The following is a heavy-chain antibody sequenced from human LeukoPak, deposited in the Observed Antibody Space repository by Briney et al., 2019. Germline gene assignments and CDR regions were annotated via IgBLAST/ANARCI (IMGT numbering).Heavy chain of an antibody. CDR3: AKDDGYGDYGYDY. D-gene: IGHD4-17*01. Sequence: GGSLRLSCAASGFTFSSYAMSWVRQAPGKGLEWVSAISGSGGSTYYADSVKGRLTISRDNSKNTLYLQMNSLRAEDTAVYYCAKDDGYGDYGYDYWGQGTLVTVSS. CDR1: GFTFSSYA. J-gene: IGHJ4*02. V-gene: IGHV3-23*01. CDR2: ISGSGGST.